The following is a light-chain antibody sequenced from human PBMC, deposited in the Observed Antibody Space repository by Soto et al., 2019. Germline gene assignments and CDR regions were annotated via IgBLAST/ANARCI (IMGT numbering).Light chain of an antibody. V-gene: IGKV1-5*03. CDR3: QHYTISGCT. Sequence: DIQLTQSPSTLSASIGDRVTITCRASQSIDGWLAWYQQKPGEAPKLLIYKSSTSQPGVPSRFSGSGSVTDFTLTISTLQPGDFATYYCQHYTISGCTFGQGTKLEIK. CDR2: KSS. CDR1: QSIDGW. J-gene: IGKJ2*02.